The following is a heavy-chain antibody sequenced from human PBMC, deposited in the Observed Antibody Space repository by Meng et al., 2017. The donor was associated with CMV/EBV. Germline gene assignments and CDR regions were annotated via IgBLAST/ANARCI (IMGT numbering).Heavy chain of an antibody. CDR1: GDSVSSNSAA. V-gene: IGHV6-1*01. D-gene: IGHD2-2*01. CDR2: TYYRSKWYN. Sequence: SCAISGDSVSSNSAAWNWIRQSPSRGLEWLGRTYYRSKWYNDYAVSVKSRITINPDTSKNQFSLQLNSVTPEDTAVCYCARSLIVVVPAALGQYYYYGMDVWGQGTTVTVSS. CDR3: ARSLIVVVPAALGQYYYYGMDV. J-gene: IGHJ6*02.